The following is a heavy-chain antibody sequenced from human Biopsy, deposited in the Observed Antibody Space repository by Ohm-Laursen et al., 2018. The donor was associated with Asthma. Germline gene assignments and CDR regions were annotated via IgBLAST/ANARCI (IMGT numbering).Heavy chain of an antibody. Sequence: SLRLSCAASGFTFGNFWMSWGRQAPGKGLEWVAVISYDGSSIYYADSVKGRFTISRDNSKNTLSLQMNSLTAEDTAVYYCAREGVAGTHIEDWGQGTLVTVSS. CDR2: ISYDGSSI. J-gene: IGHJ4*02. V-gene: IGHV3-30-3*01. D-gene: IGHD6-19*01. CDR1: GFTFGNFW. CDR3: AREGVAGTHIED.